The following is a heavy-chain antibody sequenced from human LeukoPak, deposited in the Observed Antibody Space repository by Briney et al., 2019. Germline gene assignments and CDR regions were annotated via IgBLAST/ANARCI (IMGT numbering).Heavy chain of an antibody. V-gene: IGHV3-11*01. CDR1: GFTFSDYY. J-gene: IGHJ3*02. CDR3: ARILISGSYAFDI. CDR2: ISSSGSTI. D-gene: IGHD3-22*01. Sequence: GGSLRLSCAASGFTFSDYYMSWIRQAPGKGLEWVSYISSSGSTIYYADSVKGRFTISRDNAKNSLYLQMNSLRAEDTAVYYCARILISGSYAFDIWGQGTMVTVSS.